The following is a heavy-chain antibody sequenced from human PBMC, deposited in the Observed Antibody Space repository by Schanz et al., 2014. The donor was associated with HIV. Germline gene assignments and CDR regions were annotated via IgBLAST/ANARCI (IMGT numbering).Heavy chain of an antibody. V-gene: IGHV3-30*09. CDR3: AREGESSGRAGLFDP. CDR2: TSHDGFSK. Sequence: QVQLVESGGGVVQPGRSLRLSCTASGLTFSSSIMHWVRQAPGKGLEWVAGTSHDGFSKYFADSVKGRFAISREDSKNTVHLQMDSLRPEDTAVYYCAREGESSGRAGLFDPWGQGAMVTVSS. J-gene: IGHJ3*01. CDR1: GLTFSSSI. D-gene: IGHD6-19*01.